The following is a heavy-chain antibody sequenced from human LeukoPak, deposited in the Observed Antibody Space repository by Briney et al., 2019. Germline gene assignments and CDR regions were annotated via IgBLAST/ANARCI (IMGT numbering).Heavy chain of an antibody. CDR3: AKDDFTYYDFWSGYLYLDY. J-gene: IGHJ4*02. D-gene: IGHD3-3*01. V-gene: IGHV3-48*01. CDR2: ISGSSSTI. Sequence: GGSLRLSCVASGFTFNSYRMNWVRQAPGKGLEWVSYISGSSSTIYYADSVKGRFTISRDNSKNTLYLQMNSLRAEDTAVYYCAKDDFTYYDFWSGYLYLDYWGQGTLVTVSS. CDR1: GFTFNSYR.